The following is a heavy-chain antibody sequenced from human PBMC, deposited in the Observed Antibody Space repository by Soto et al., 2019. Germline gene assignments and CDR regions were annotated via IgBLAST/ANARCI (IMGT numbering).Heavy chain of an antibody. V-gene: IGHV5-51*01. Sequence: GESLKISCTGSGYSFNHYWIGWVRQKPGKGLEWMGLIYPGDSDTKYIPAFEGQVTLSADKSINTAYLQWGSLKASDTAMYYCARRQEVTGNTLDYWGQGTPVTVPQ. CDR1: GYSFNHYW. D-gene: IGHD1-7*01. CDR3: ARRQEVTGNTLDY. J-gene: IGHJ4*02. CDR2: IYPGDSDT.